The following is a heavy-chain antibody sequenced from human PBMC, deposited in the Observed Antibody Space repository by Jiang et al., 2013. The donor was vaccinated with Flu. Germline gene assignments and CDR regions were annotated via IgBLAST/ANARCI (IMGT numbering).Heavy chain of an antibody. J-gene: IGHJ4*02. V-gene: IGHV3-48*03. CDR2: ISSSGNTI. CDR3: ARDPGAGFPPLYFDS. Sequence: PGGYLRLSCAASGFTFSSFEMNWVRQAPGEGPEWISYISSSGNTIYYAASVKGRFTVSRDNAKNSLYLEMNGLRAEDTAVYYCARDPGAGFPPLYFDSWGKGTLVIVSS. D-gene: IGHD1-26*01. CDR1: GFTFSSFE.